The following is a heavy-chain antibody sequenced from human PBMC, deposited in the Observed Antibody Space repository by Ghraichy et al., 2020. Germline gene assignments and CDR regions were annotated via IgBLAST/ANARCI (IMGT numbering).Heavy chain of an antibody. D-gene: IGHD4-17*01. CDR1: GFTFSSYW. CDR3: ARVLRYGDYPPGPFDY. Sequence: LSLTCAASGFTFSSYWMSWVRQAPGKGLEWVANIKQDGSEKYYVDSVKGRFTISRDNAKNSLYLQMNSLRAEDTAVYYCARVLRYGDYPPGPFDYWGQGTLVTVSS. CDR2: IKQDGSEK. V-gene: IGHV3-7*01. J-gene: IGHJ4*02.